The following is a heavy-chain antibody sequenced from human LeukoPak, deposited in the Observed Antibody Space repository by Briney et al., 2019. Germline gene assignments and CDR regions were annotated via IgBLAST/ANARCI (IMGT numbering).Heavy chain of an antibody. CDR3: ARESKSGSYHY. D-gene: IGHD1-26*01. J-gene: IGHJ4*02. V-gene: IGHV1-69*05. Sequence: ASVNVSCKASGGTFSSYAISWVRQAPGQGLEWMGGIIPIFGTANYAQKFQGRVTITTDESTSTAYMELSSLRSEDTAVYYCARESKSGSYHYWGQGTLVTVSS. CDR2: IIPIFGTA. CDR1: GGTFSSYA.